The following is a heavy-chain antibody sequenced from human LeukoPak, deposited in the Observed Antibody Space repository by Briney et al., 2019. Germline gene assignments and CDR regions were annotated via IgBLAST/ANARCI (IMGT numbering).Heavy chain of an antibody. V-gene: IGHV3-23*01. CDR3: AKDPYSGSYWGSYYFDY. J-gene: IGHJ4*02. Sequence: GGSLRLSCAASGFTFSSYAMSWVRRAPGKGLEWVSAISGSGGSTYYADSVKGRFTISRDNSKNTLYLQMNSLRAEDTAVYYCAKDPYSGSYWGSYYFDYWGQGTLVTVSS. D-gene: IGHD1-26*01. CDR2: ISGSGGST. CDR1: GFTFSSYA.